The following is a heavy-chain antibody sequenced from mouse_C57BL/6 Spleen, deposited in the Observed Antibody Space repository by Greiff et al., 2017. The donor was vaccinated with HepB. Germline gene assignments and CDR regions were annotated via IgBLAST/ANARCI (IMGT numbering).Heavy chain of an antibody. CDR1: GYTFTDYY. J-gene: IGHJ4*01. Sequence: EVQLQQSGPELVKPGASVKISCKASGYTFTDYYMNWVKQSHGKSLEWIGDINPNNGGTSYNQKFKGKATLTVDKSSSTAYMELRSLTSEDSAVYYCARRVYYGYGYYAMDYWGQGTSVTVSS. V-gene: IGHV1-26*01. D-gene: IGHD2-2*01. CDR2: INPNNGGT. CDR3: ARRVYYGYGYYAMDY.